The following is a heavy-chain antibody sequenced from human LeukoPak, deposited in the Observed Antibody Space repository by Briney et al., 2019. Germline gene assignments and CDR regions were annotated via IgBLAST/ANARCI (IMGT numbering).Heavy chain of an antibody. CDR1: GYSISSGYY. V-gene: IGHV4-38-2*02. Sequence: PSETLSLTCTVSGYSISSGYYWGWIRQPPGKGLEWIGSIYHSGSTYYNPSLKSRVTISVDTSKNQFSLKLSSVTAADTAVYYCAREMYYDYVWGSYRPDAFDIWGQGTMVTVSS. J-gene: IGHJ3*02. D-gene: IGHD3-16*02. CDR2: IYHSGST. CDR3: AREMYYDYVWGSYRPDAFDI.